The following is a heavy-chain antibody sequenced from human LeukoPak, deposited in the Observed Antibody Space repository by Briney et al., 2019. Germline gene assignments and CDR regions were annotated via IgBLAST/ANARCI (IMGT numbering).Heavy chain of an antibody. CDR1: GFTFTSSA. V-gene: IGHV3-23*01. D-gene: IGHD2-8*02. CDR2: ISGSGHST. J-gene: IGHJ4*02. Sequence: GSLRLSCAASGFTFTSSAMSWVRQAPGKGLEWVSVISGSGHSTDYADSVKGRFTVSRDNSKSTLSLQMNSLRAEDTAIYYCATYRQVLLPFESWGQGTLVTVSS. CDR3: ATYRQVLLPFES.